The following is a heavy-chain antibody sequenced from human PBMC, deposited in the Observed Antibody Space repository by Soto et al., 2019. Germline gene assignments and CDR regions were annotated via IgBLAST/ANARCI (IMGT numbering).Heavy chain of an antibody. D-gene: IGHD2-2*01. CDR2: FYPGDSDT. CDR3: TLFHSSSPAWFDP. Sequence: PGESLKISCKGSGYSFTSYWIGWVRQMPGKGLEWMGIFYPGDSDTRYSPSFQGQVTFSADKSISTAYLQWSSLKASDTAMYYCTLFHSSSPAWFDPWGQGTLVTVSS. CDR1: GYSFTSYW. V-gene: IGHV5-51*01. J-gene: IGHJ5*02.